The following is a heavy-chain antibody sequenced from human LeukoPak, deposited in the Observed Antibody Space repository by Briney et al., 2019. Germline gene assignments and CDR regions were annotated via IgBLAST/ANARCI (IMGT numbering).Heavy chain of an antibody. D-gene: IGHD3-16*01. CDR2: IYYSGST. CDR1: GGSISSSSYY. Sequence: PSETLSLTCTVSGGSISSSSYYWGWIRQPPGKGLEWIGSIYYSGSTNYNPSLKSRVTISVDTSKNQFSLKLSSVTAADTAVYYCARRSNYVWGSTYYFDYWGQGTLVTVSS. V-gene: IGHV4-39*07. CDR3: ARRSNYVWGSTYYFDY. J-gene: IGHJ4*02.